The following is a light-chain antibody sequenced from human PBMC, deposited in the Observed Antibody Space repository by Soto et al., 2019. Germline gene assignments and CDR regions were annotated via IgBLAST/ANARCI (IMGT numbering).Light chain of an antibody. CDR1: ESVLHSSNEKNY. CDR2: WAS. V-gene: IGKV4-1*01. CDR3: HQYYTFPRT. J-gene: IGKJ1*01. Sequence: DIVMIQCPDSLAVSLGERSTINCKSSESVLHSSNEKNYLAWYQQKPGQPPKLLIYWASTRESGVPDRFSGSGSGTDFTLTISSLQAEDVAVYFCHQYYTFPRTFGQGTKVEIK.